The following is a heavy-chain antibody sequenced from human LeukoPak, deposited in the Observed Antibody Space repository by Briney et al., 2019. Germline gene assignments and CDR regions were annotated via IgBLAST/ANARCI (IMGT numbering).Heavy chain of an antibody. CDR3: ARLITKYSSSSAVGY. D-gene: IGHD6-6*01. V-gene: IGHV4-39*01. CDR1: SGSISSSSYY. CDR2: IYYSGST. J-gene: IGHJ4*02. Sequence: PSETLSLTCTVSSGSISSSSYYWGWIRQPPGKGLEWIGSIYYSGSTYYNPSLKSRVTISVDTSKNQFSLKLSSVTAADTAVYYCARLITKYSSSSAVGYWGQGTLVTVSS.